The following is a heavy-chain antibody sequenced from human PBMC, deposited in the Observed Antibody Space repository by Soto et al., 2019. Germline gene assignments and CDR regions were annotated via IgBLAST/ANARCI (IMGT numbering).Heavy chain of an antibody. CDR1: SDSISSYY. CDR2: TDYSGNT. D-gene: IGHD6-19*01. V-gene: IGHV4-59*08. J-gene: IGHJ4*02. CDR3: ARAVGDPNYYLDY. Sequence: QVQLQESCPGLVRPSETLSLTCTVSSDSISSYYWIWIRQSPGKGLEWIGYTDYSGNTTYNPSLQSRVTISGDTSKNQFSLRLSSVTAADTAVYYCARAVGDPNYYLDYWGQGTLVTVSS.